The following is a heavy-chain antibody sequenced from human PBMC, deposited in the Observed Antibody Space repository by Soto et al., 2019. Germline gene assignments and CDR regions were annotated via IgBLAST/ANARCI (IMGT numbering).Heavy chain of an antibody. Sequence: SETLSLTCTVSGVSIGSSRHYWGWIRQPPGKGLQWIGSIYFSGNTYYNPSLQSRATISVDTSKNQFSLKLSSVTAADTAVYYCARGRDYYNPIVVVPAAMPPKDSNYYYFDYWGQGTLVTVSS. J-gene: IGHJ4*02. CDR3: ARGRDYYNPIVVVPAAMPPKDSNYYYFDY. D-gene: IGHD2-2*01. CDR2: IYFSGNT. CDR1: GVSIGSSRHY. V-gene: IGHV4-39*01.